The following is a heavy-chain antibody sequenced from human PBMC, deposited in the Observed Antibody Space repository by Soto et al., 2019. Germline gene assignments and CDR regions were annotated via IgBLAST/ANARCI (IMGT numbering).Heavy chain of an antibody. CDR3: ARQGFGPLHGLVDV. J-gene: IGHJ6*02. Sequence: QVQLQESGPGLVKPSETLSLSCTVSGGSISSYYWSWFRQSPGKRMEWIGYVHHSWGSSYNPSLQSRVAISLDTAKSKFSLKVTSVTDTDTAVYYCARQGFGPLHGLVDVWGQGTTVTVSS. CDR1: GGSISSYY. CDR2: VHHSWGS. D-gene: IGHD3-10*01. V-gene: IGHV4-59*08.